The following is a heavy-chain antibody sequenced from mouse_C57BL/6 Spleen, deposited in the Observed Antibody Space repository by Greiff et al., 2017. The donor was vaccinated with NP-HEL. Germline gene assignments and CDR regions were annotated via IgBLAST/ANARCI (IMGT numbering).Heavy chain of an antibody. CDR1: GYAFSSSW. Sequence: VQLQQSGPELVKPGASVKISCKASGYAFSSSWMNWVKQRPGKGLEWIGRIYPGDGDTNYNGKFKGKATLTADKSSSTAYMQLSSLTSEDSAVYCCARDYYGSSAFDYWGQGTTLTVSS. CDR2: IYPGDGDT. J-gene: IGHJ2*01. V-gene: IGHV1-82*01. D-gene: IGHD1-1*01. CDR3: ARDYYGSSAFDY.